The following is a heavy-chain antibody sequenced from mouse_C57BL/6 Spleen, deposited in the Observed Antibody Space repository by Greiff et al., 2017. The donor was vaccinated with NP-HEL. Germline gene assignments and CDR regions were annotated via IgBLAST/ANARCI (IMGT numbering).Heavy chain of an antibody. J-gene: IGHJ1*03. D-gene: IGHD2-4*01. CDR3: ARDDYDGDFDV. Sequence: QVQLKESGAELVRPGASVKLSCKASGYTFTDYYINWVKQRPGQGLEWIARIYPGSGNTYYNEKFKGKATLTAEKSSSTAYMQLSSLTSEDSAVYFCARDDYDGDFDVWGTGTTVTVSS. CDR2: IYPGSGNT. CDR1: GYTFTDYY. V-gene: IGHV1-76*01.